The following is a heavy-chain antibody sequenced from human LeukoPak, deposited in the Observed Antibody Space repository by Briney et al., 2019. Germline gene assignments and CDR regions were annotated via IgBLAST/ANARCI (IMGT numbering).Heavy chain of an antibody. CDR2: ISYDGSNK. J-gene: IGHJ4*02. CDR1: GFTFSRYV. D-gene: IGHD5-24*01. Sequence: GGSLRLPCAASGFTFSRYVMHWVRQAPGKGLEWVAVISYDGSNKYYADSVKGRFTISRDNSKNTLYLQMNSLRAEDTAVYYCTKGGGDGHYFVFSGQGTLVTVSS. V-gene: IGHV3-30*18. CDR3: TKGGGDGHYFVF.